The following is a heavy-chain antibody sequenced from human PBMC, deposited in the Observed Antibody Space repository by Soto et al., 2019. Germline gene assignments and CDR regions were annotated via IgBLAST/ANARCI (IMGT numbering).Heavy chain of an antibody. D-gene: IGHD6-13*01. Sequence: SETLSLTCTTAGGSISTYYWSWIRQPPGKGLEWIGTINYSGGTMYNPALKSRVTMSVDTSGNPISLKLASGIAADTAVYYCAGAEQQPYDPCGVAVWAQGPTGAVSS. V-gene: IGHV4-59*01. CDR1: GGSISTYY. CDR3: AGAEQQPYDPCGVAV. J-gene: IGHJ6*02. CDR2: INYSGGT.